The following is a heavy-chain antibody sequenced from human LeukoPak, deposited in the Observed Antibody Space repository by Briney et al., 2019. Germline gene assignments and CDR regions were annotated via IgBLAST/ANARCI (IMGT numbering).Heavy chain of an antibody. J-gene: IGHJ4*02. CDR3: AREGSRDFWSGPVYYFDY. Sequence: NSSETLSLTCTVSGGSISNYYWSWIRQPPGKGLEWIGYIHYSGSTYYNPSLTSRVTISIDTSKNQLSLRLSSVTAADTAVYYCAREGSRDFWSGPVYYFDYWGQGTLVTVSS. D-gene: IGHD3-3*01. CDR1: GGSISNYY. CDR2: IHYSGST. V-gene: IGHV4-59*01.